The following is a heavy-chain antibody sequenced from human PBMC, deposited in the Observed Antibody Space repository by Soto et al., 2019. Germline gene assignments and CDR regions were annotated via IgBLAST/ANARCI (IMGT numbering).Heavy chain of an antibody. CDR2: ISSNGGST. Sequence: PGGSLRLSCSASGFTFSSYAMHWVRQAPGKGLEYVSAISSNGGSTYYADSVKGRFTISRDNSKNTLYLQMSSLRAEDKAVYYCVKDYCSSTSCYVFWFDPWGQGTLVTVSS. V-gene: IGHV3-64D*08. CDR3: VKDYCSSTSCYVFWFDP. D-gene: IGHD2-2*01. CDR1: GFTFSSYA. J-gene: IGHJ5*02.